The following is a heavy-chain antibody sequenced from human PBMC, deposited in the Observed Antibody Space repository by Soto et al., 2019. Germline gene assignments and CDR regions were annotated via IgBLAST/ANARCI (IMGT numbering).Heavy chain of an antibody. CDR3: AREPDRYYFDY. V-gene: IGHV1-18*01. CDR2: ISAYNGNT. CDR1: GYTFTSYG. Sequence: ASVKVSCKASGYTFTSYGISWVRQAPGQGLEWMGWISAYNGNTNYAQKFQGRVTITADESTSTAYMELSSLRSEDTAVYYCAREPDRYYFDYWGQGTLVTVSS. J-gene: IGHJ4*02.